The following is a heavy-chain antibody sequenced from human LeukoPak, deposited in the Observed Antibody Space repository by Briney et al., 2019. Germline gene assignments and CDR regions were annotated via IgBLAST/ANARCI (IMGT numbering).Heavy chain of an antibody. CDR2: ISAYNGNT. J-gene: IGHJ2*01. D-gene: IGHD3-22*01. CDR3: ARVPITMIVVGDYWYFDL. V-gene: IGHV1-18*01. Sequence: ASVKVSCKASGYTFTCYGISWVRQAPGQGLEWMGWISAYNGNTNYAQKLQGRVTMTTDTSTSTAYMELRSLRSDDTAVYYCARVPITMIVVGDYWYFDLWGRGTLVTVSS. CDR1: GYTFTCYG.